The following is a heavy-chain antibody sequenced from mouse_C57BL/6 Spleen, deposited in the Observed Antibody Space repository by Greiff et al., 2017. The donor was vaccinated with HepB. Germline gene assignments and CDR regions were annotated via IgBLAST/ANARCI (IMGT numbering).Heavy chain of an antibody. CDR1: GYTFTDYY. J-gene: IGHJ2*01. V-gene: IGHV1-26*01. CDR2: INPNNGGT. CDR3: ERSRDGYEYFDY. D-gene: IGHD2-2*01. Sequence: EVQLQQSGPELVKPGASVKISCKASGYTFTDYYMNWVKQSHGKSLEWIGDINPNNGGTSYNQKFKGKATLTVDKSSSTAYMELRSLTSEDSAVYYCERSRDGYEYFDYWGQGTTLTVSS.